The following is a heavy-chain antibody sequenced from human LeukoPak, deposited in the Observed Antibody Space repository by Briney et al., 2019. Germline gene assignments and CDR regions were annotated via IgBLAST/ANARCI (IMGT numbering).Heavy chain of an antibody. Sequence: ASVKVSCKAPGYTFTGYYMHWVRQAPGQGLEWMGWMNPNSGNTGYAQKFQGRVTITRNTSISTAYMELSSLRSEDTAVYYCARGFGYDSSGSGYWGQGTLVTVSS. CDR3: ARGFGYDSSGSGY. D-gene: IGHD3-22*01. V-gene: IGHV1-8*03. CDR2: MNPNSGNT. CDR1: GYTFTGYY. J-gene: IGHJ4*02.